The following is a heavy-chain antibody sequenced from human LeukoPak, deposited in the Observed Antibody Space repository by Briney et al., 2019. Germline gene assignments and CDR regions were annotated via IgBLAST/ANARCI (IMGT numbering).Heavy chain of an antibody. CDR1: GFTISNYW. V-gene: IGHV3-74*01. CDR3: ARAVGGLLDY. D-gene: IGHD2-15*01. CDR2: VSSDGATT. Sequence: GGSLRLSCAVSGFTISNYWIHWVRQAPGKGLVWVSLVSSDGATTTYADSVKGRFTISRDNVKSTVYLQMSSLRAEDTAVYYCARAVGGLLDYWGQGTLVTVSS. J-gene: IGHJ4*02.